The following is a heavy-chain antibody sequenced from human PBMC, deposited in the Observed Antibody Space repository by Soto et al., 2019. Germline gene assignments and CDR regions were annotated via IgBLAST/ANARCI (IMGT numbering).Heavy chain of an antibody. V-gene: IGHV3-7*05. CDR3: ARDWGTPGRGSAVGYYYHYGMDV. Sequence: EVQLVESGGGLVQPGGSLRLSCVASKFTFNTYCMNWVRQAPGRGLEWVANIKEDGSEKNYVESVKGRFTISRDNAKNSLYLQMNSLRGEDTAVYFCARDWGTPGRGSAVGYYYHYGMDVWGQGTTVTVSS. CDR1: KFTFNTYC. D-gene: IGHD6-19*01. J-gene: IGHJ6*02. CDR2: IKEDGSEK.